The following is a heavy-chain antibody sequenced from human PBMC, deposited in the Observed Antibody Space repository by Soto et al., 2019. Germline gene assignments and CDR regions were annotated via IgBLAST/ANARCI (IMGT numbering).Heavy chain of an antibody. CDR3: AKDARPSS. Sequence: GGSLRLSCAASGFAFSSYAMSWVRQAPGKGLEWVSTISETGGSTYYTDSVNGRFTISRDTSKNMLYLQMSSLRAEDTALYYWAKDARPSSWGQGTLVTVSS. CDR2: ISETGGST. V-gene: IGHV3-23*01. CDR1: GFAFSSYA. J-gene: IGHJ5*02.